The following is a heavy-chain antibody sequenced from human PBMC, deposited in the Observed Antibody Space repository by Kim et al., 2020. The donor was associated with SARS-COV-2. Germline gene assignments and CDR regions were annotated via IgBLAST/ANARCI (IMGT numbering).Heavy chain of an antibody. D-gene: IGHD5-18*01. CDR3: ARDRGYSKTGFDY. V-gene: IGHV4-39*07. CDR1: GGSISINTYY. J-gene: IGHJ4*02. Sequence: SETLSLTCTVSGGSISINTYYWGWIRQPPGRGLEWIGSVYYRGSSYYNPSLKSRVTISVDTSKNQFSLNLTSLTAADMAIYYCARDRGYSKTGFDYWGQGTLVTVSS. CDR2: VYYRGSS.